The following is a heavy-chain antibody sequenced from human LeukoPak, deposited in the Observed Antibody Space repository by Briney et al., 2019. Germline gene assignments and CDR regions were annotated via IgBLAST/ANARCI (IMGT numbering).Heavy chain of an antibody. CDR1: GYTFTSYG. CDR2: ISSYDGNT. CDR3: ARDGVVTPYYFDY. J-gene: IGHJ4*02. Sequence: ASVKVSCKASGYTFTSYGISWVRQAPGQGLGWMGWISSYDGNTNYAQKLQDRLTMTTDTSTSTVYMELRSLRSDDTAVYYCARDGVVTPYYFDYWGQGTLVTVSS. V-gene: IGHV1-18*01. D-gene: IGHD3-3*01.